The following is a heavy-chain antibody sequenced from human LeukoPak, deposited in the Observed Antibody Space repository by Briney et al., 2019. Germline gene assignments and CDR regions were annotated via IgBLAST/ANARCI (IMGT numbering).Heavy chain of an antibody. V-gene: IGHV4-61*02. Sequence: PSQTLSLTCTVSGGSLSSGSYYWSWIRQPAGKGLEWIGRIYTSGSTNYNPSHKGRVNISVDTSKNQFSMKLSSITAADTAVYYYARVRLVLWIGEAIPGYMDVWGKGTTVTVSS. CDR1: GGSLSSGSYY. CDR3: ARVRLVLWIGEAIPGYMDV. CDR2: IYTSGST. D-gene: IGHD3-10*01. J-gene: IGHJ6*03.